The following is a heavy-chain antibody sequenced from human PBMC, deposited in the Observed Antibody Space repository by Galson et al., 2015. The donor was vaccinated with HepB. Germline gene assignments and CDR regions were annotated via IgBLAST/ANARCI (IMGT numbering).Heavy chain of an antibody. CDR3: ARGDYGGNSRSVYFDY. D-gene: IGHD4-23*01. Sequence: TLSLTCTVSGGSISNGGYYWSWIRQHPGKGLEWIGYIFYSGSTYYNPSLKSRVTISVDTSKNQFSLKLSSVTAADTAVYYCARGDYGGNSRSVYFDYWGQGTLVTVSS. J-gene: IGHJ4*02. CDR1: GGSISNGGYY. V-gene: IGHV4-31*03. CDR2: IFYSGST.